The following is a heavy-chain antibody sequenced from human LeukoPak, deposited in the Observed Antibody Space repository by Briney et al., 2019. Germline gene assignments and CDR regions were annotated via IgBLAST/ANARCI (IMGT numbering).Heavy chain of an antibody. CDR3: ARDNEGIAVGKFDY. V-gene: IGHV3-48*01. J-gene: IGHJ4*02. Sequence: PGGSLRLSCAASGFTLSSYSMNWVRQAPGKGLEWVSYISSSSSTIYYADSVKGRFTISRDNAKNSLYLQMNSLRAEDTAVYYCARDNEGIAVGKFDYWGQGTLVTVSS. CDR1: GFTLSSYS. CDR2: ISSSSSTI. D-gene: IGHD6-19*01.